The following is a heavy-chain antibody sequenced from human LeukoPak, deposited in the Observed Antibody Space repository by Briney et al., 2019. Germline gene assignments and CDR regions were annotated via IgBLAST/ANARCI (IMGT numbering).Heavy chain of an antibody. CDR1: GYTFTGQY. Sequence: ASVKVSCKASGYTFTGQYLHWVRQAPGQGLEWMGWINPNSGATTYAQTFRGRVTMTRDTSISTVYMDLSSLTSDDTAVYYCARVGSGWYLLYWGQGTLVTVSS. D-gene: IGHD6-19*01. CDR3: ARVGSGWYLLY. CDR2: INPNSGAT. V-gene: IGHV1-2*02. J-gene: IGHJ4*02.